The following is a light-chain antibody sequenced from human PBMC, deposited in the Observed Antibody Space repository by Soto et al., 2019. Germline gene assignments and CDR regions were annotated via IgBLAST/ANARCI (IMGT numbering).Light chain of an antibody. Sequence: VLWQSQGRMTVAPGKSVALGGSGIRSVISNYLAWYQQKPGQPPRLLIYGASTRATGIPDRFSGSGSATDVNVTLTRQACEASPPYYCEHYGNSRWMFRQGTKVDIK. CDR2: GAS. CDR3: EHYGNSRWM. CDR1: RSVISNY. J-gene: IGKJ1*01. V-gene: IGKV3-20*01.